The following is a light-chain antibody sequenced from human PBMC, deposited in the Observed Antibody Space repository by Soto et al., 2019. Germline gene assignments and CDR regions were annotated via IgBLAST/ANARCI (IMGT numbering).Light chain of an antibody. CDR1: PGLLHSNGYDY. CDR2: LGS. CDR3: MQPLQSWT. V-gene: IGKV2-28*01. Sequence: MALFSLSLPLTPPGPASISFGSSPGLLHSNGYDYLDWYPQKPGPSPELLIYLGSNRASGVRDRFSGSGSGTDFTLKISRVEAVDVVVYYCMQPLQSWTFGQGTKVDIK. J-gene: IGKJ1*01.